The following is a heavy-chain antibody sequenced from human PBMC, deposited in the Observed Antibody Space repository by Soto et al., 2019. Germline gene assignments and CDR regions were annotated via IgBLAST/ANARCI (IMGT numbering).Heavy chain of an antibody. D-gene: IGHD6-13*01. CDR1: GGSISSGGYS. J-gene: IGHJ4*02. CDR2: IYHSGST. CDR3: ARGRGSSWYHYFDY. Sequence: QLQLQESGSGLVKPSQTLSLTCAVSGGSISSGGYSWSWIRQPPGKGLEWIGYIYHSGSTYYNPSLKSRVTISVDRSKNQFSLKLSSVTAADTAVYYCARGRGSSWYHYFDYWGQGTLVTVSS. V-gene: IGHV4-30-2*01.